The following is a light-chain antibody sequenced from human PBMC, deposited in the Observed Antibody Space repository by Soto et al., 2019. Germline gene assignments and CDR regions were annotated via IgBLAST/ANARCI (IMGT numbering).Light chain of an antibody. J-gene: IGKJ4*01. CDR1: QGIGVY. V-gene: IGKV1-27*01. Sequence: DIQMTQSPSSLSASVGDRVTITCRASQGIGVYLAWFQQKPGKVPKLLIYAASALQPGVPSRFSGSGPGTDFTLTISSLQPEDIATYYCQKYNSAPLTFGGGTKVDIK. CDR2: AAS. CDR3: QKYNSAPLT.